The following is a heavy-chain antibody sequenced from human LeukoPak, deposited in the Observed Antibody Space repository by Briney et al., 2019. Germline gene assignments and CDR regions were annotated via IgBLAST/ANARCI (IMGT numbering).Heavy chain of an antibody. V-gene: IGHV5-51*01. CDR3: ARSRAEKVPVWGSYRHHDAFDI. Sequence: GESLKISGKGSGYSFANYWIGWVRQLPGKGLEWMGIIYPGDSDTTYKSSFQGQVTISADKSISTAHLQWSSLKASDTAMYYCARSRAEKVPVWGSYRHHDAFDIWGQGTRVTVSS. D-gene: IGHD3-16*02. CDR1: GYSFANYW. CDR2: IYPGDSDT. J-gene: IGHJ3*02.